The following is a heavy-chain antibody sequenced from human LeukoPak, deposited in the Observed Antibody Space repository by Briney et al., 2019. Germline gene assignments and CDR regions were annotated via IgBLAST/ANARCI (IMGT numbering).Heavy chain of an antibody. D-gene: IGHD3-22*01. CDR2: IKQDGSEK. CDR1: GLTFSSYW. V-gene: IGHV3-7*01. CDR3: ARDSRGSGYSNFDY. J-gene: IGHJ4*02. Sequence: PGGSLRLSCAASGLTFSSYWMSWVRQAPGKGLEWVANIKQDGSEKYYVDSVKGRFTISRENAKNSLYLQMNSLRAEDTAVYYCARDSRGSGYSNFDYWGQGTLVTVSS.